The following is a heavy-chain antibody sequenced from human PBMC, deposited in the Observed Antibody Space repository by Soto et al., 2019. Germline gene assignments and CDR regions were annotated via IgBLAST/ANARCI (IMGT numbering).Heavy chain of an antibody. V-gene: IGHV1-69*13. D-gene: IGHD3-22*01. Sequence: ASVKVSCKASGGTFSSYAISWVRQAPGQGLEWMGGIIPIFGTANYAQKFQGRVTITADESTSTAYMELSSLRSEDTAVYYCASAYYYDSSGYCFDYWGQGTLVTVSS. CDR3: ASAYYYDSSGYCFDY. CDR2: IIPIFGTA. J-gene: IGHJ4*02. CDR1: GGTFSSYA.